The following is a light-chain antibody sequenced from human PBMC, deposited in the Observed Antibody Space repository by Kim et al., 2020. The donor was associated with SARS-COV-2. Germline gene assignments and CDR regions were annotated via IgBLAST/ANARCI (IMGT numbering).Light chain of an antibody. CDR3: QQYNSLPLS. CDR1: QDISNF. CDR2: DAS. V-gene: IGKV1-33*01. Sequence: AFVGDRVTITCQASQDISNFLSWYQQKQGKAPKLLINDASTLDTGVPSRFSGSGSGTHFTFTISSLQPEDVATYYCQQYNSLPLSFGGGAKVDIK. J-gene: IGKJ4*01.